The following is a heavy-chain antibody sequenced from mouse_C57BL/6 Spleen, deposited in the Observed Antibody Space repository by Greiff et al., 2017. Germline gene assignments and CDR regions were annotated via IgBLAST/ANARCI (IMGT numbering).Heavy chain of an antibody. CDR3: AKSYYYGSSDY. CDR1: GYAFSSSW. V-gene: IGHV1-82*01. J-gene: IGHJ2*01. CDR2: IYPGDGDT. Sequence: VQLQQSGPELVKPGASVKISCKASGYAFSSSWMNWVKQRPGKGLEWIGRIYPGDGDTNYNGKFKGKATLTADKSSSTAYIQLSSLTSEDSAVYVRAKSYYYGSSDYGGQSTTLTVSS. D-gene: IGHD1-1*01.